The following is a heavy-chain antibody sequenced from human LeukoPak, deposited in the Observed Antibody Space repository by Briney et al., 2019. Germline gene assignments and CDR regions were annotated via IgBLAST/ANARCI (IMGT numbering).Heavy chain of an antibody. CDR3: ARVESDFWSGYYYFDY. Sequence: GGSLRLSCAASGFTVSSNYMSWVRQAPGKGLEWVSVIYSSGSTYYADSVKGRFTISRDNAKNSLYLQMNSLRAEDTAVYYCARVESDFWSGYYYFDYWGQGTLVTVSS. J-gene: IGHJ4*02. V-gene: IGHV3-66*01. CDR2: IYSSGST. D-gene: IGHD3-3*01. CDR1: GFTVSSNY.